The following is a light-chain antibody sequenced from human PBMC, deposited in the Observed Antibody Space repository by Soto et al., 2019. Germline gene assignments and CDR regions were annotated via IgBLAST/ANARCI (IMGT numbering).Light chain of an antibody. CDR2: GAS. Sequence: EIVLTQSPGTLSLSPGERATLSCRASQSVSSSYLAWYQQKPGQAPRLLIYGASSRATGIPDRFSGSGSGTDFTLTIIKLEPEDFSVYFYQQNDSSPFTFVLGPKVDIK. CDR3: QQNDSSPFT. CDR1: QSVSSSY. J-gene: IGKJ3*01. V-gene: IGKV3-20*01.